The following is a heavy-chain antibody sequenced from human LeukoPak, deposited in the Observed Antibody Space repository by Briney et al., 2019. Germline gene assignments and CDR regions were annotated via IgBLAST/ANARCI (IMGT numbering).Heavy chain of an antibody. CDR1: GFTFSTYA. V-gene: IGHV3-30*02. D-gene: IGHD1-26*01. Sequence: GGSLRLSCAASGFTFSTYAMHWVRQAPGKGLEWVAFIRFDGSSKFYADSVKGRFTISRDNSKNTLYLQMSSLRAEDTAVYYCAKLGRELWYFDYWGQGTLVTVSS. J-gene: IGHJ4*02. CDR2: IRFDGSSK. CDR3: AKLGRELWYFDY.